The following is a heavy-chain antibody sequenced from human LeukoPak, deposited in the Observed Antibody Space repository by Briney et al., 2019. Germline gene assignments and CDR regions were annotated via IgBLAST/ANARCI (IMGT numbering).Heavy chain of an antibody. V-gene: IGHV3-30*19. CDR2: ISYDGSNK. Sequence: PGRSLRLSCAASGFTFSTYAMHWVRQAPGKGLEWVAVISYDGSNKYYADSVKGRFTISRDNSKNTLYLQMNSLRAEDTAVYYCARGGGYSYGLYWGQGTLVTVSS. CDR3: ARGGGYSYGLY. CDR1: GFTFSTYA. D-gene: IGHD5-18*01. J-gene: IGHJ4*02.